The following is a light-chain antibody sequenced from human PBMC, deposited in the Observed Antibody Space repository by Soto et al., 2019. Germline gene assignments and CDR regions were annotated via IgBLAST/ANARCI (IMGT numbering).Light chain of an antibody. V-gene: IGLV1-51*02. J-gene: IGLJ2*01. CDR1: SSNIGNNY. CDR3: GTWDSSLSFVV. Sequence: QAVVTQPPSVSAAPGQKVTISCSGSSSNIGNNYVSWYQQLPGTAPKLLIYENNKRPSGIPDRFSGSKSGTSATLGITGLQTGDEADYYCGTWDSSLSFVVFGGGTKVTVL. CDR2: ENN.